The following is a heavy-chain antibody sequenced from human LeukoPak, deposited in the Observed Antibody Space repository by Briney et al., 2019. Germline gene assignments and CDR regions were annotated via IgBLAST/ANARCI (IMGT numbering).Heavy chain of an antibody. CDR3: ARGGIYDYVWGSYRDDAFDI. Sequence: GGSLRLSCAASGFTFSSYAMSWVRQAAGKGLEWVSAISGSGGSTYYADSVKGRFTISRDNSKNTLYLQMNSLRAEDTAVYYCARGGIYDYVWGSYRDDAFDIWGQGTMVTVSS. J-gene: IGHJ3*02. D-gene: IGHD3-16*02. V-gene: IGHV3-23*01. CDR1: GFTFSSYA. CDR2: ISGSGGST.